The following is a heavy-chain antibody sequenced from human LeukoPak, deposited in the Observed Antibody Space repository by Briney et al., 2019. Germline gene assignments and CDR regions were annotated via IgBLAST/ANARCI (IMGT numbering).Heavy chain of an antibody. D-gene: IGHD2-8*01. J-gene: IGHJ4*02. CDR3: ARDGYCTNGVCYTSAFDY. V-gene: IGHV1-69*13. CDR2: IIPIFGTA. Sequence: GASVKVSCKASGGTFSSYAISWVRQAPGQGLEWMGGIIPIFGTANYAQKFQGRVTITADESTSTAYMELSSLRSEDTAVYYCARDGYCTNGVCYTSAFDYWGQGTLVTVSS. CDR1: GGTFSSYA.